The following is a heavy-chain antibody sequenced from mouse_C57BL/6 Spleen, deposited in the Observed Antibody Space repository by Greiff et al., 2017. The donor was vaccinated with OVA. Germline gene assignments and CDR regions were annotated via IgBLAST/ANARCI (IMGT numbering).Heavy chain of an antibody. J-gene: IGHJ4*01. Sequence: QVQLKESGAELVRPGASVKLSCKASGYTFTDYYINWVKQRPGQGLEWIARIYPGSGNTYYNEKFKGKATLTAEKSSSTAYMQLSSLTSEDSAVYFGAREGGDYAMDYWGQGTSVTVAS. CDR3: AREGGDYAMDY. CDR2: IYPGSGNT. V-gene: IGHV1-76*01. CDR1: GYTFTDYY.